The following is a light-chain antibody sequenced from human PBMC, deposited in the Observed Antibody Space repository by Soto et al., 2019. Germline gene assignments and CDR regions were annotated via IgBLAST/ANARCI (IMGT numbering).Light chain of an antibody. CDR1: QSVSSY. Sequence: EIVLTQSPATLSLSPGERATLSCRASQSVSSYLACYQQKPGQAHRLLIYDASNRATGIPARFSVSGSGTDFPLTISNLEPEEVAIYDCQQRSHWTPGTFDQGTKEEIK. CDR2: DAS. J-gene: IGKJ1*01. V-gene: IGKV3-11*01. CDR3: QQRSHWTPGT.